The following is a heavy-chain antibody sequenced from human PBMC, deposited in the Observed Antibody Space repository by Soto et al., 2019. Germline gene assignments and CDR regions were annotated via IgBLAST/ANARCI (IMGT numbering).Heavy chain of an antibody. CDR3: AKGGTVVRGVDLGYFDL. CDR1: GFTFSSYA. V-gene: IGHV3-23*01. Sequence: EVQLLESGRGLVQPGGSLRLSCAASGFTFSSYAMSWVRQAPGKGLDWVSSISDSGDSTYYADSVKGRFTISRDISKNTLYLQMNSLRAEDTAVYYCAKGGTVVRGVDLGYFDLWGRGTLVTVSS. D-gene: IGHD3-10*01. J-gene: IGHJ2*01. CDR2: ISDSGDST.